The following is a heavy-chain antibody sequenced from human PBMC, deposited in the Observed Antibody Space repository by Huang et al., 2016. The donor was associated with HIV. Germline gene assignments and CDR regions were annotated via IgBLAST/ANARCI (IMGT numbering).Heavy chain of an antibody. CDR3: ARRYNSRRDY. CDR1: GGSFSGYY. V-gene: IGHV4-34*02. J-gene: IGHJ4*02. CDR2: INHSGNT. D-gene: IGHD3-22*01. Sequence: QVQLEQWGAGLLKASETLSLTCAVYGGSFSGYYWNWLRQAPGKGLEWVGEINHSGNTNYSPTLKSRVNMSVDTSKGQVSLNLTSLSAADTGTYFCARRYNSRRDYWGRGTLVTVHS.